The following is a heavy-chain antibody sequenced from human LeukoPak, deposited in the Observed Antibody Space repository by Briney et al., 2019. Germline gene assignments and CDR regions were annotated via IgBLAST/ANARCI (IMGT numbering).Heavy chain of an antibody. J-gene: IGHJ3*02. CDR2: IIPILGTA. V-gene: IGHV1-69*05. D-gene: IGHD2-2*01. CDR3: ARGVVPAARGDAFDI. Sequence: ASVKVSCKASGGTFSSYAISWVRQAPGQGLEWMGGIIPILGTANYAQKFQGRVTITTDESTSTAYMELSSLRSEDTAVYYCARGVVPAARGDAFDIWGQGTVVTVSS. CDR1: GGTFSSYA.